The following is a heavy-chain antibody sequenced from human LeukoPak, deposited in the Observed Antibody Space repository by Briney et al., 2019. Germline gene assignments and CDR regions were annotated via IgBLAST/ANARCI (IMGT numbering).Heavy chain of an antibody. V-gene: IGHV3-23*01. D-gene: IGHD2-21*02. CDR3: AKFHGDCGGDCGYFDY. Sequence: GGSLRLSCAVSGFTFSDYGMTWVRQAPGKGLEWVSTISGRGDTTHYADSVKGRFTISRDNSKNTLYLQMNSLRAEDTAVYYCAKFHGDCGGDCGYFDYWGQGTLVTVSS. CDR1: GFTFSDYG. J-gene: IGHJ4*02. CDR2: ISGRGDTT.